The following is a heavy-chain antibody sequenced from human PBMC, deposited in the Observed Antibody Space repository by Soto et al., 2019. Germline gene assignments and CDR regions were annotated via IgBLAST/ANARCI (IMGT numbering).Heavy chain of an antibody. Sequence: EVQLVESGGGLVQPGGSLKLSCAASGFIFSDSALHWVRQASGKGLEWVGRIRRKANNYATTYAASVEGRFAISRDDSKNTAYLQMNSLTTEDTAIYYCTRGIDVWSVYPRYYLDCWGEGTLGIVSS. J-gene: IGHJ4*02. D-gene: IGHD3-3*01. CDR3: TRGIDVWSVYPRYYLDC. CDR2: IRRKANNYAT. CDR1: GFIFSDSA. V-gene: IGHV3-73*02.